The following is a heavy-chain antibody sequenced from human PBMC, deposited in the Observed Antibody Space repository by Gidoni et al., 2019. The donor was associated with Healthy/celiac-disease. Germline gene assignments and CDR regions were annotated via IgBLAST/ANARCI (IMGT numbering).Heavy chain of an antibody. D-gene: IGHD3-22*01. CDR2: INPSGSN. V-gene: IGHV4-34*01. CDR1: GGSFSGYY. CDR3: ARGGDYDSSGYDPYYFDY. Sequence: QVQLQQWGAGLFKPSETLSLTCAGYGGSFSGYYWSWIRQPPGKGLEWIGEINPSGSNNYNPSLKSRVTISVDTSKNQFSLKLSSVTAADTAVYYCARGGDYDSSGYDPYYFDYWGQGTLVTVSS. J-gene: IGHJ4*02.